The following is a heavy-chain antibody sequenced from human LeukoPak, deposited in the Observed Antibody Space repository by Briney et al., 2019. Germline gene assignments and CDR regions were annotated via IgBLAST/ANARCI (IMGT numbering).Heavy chain of an antibody. J-gene: IGHJ4*02. CDR2: ISSSSSYI. D-gene: IGHD3-3*01. V-gene: IGHV3-21*01. CDR1: GFTLSSYS. Sequence: GGSLRLSCAASGFTLSSYSMNWVRQAPGKGLEWVSSISSSSSYIYYADSVKGRFTISRDNAKNSLYLRMNSLRAEDTAVYYCARDRGYDFWSGLFDYWGQGTLVTVSS. CDR3: ARDRGYDFWSGLFDY.